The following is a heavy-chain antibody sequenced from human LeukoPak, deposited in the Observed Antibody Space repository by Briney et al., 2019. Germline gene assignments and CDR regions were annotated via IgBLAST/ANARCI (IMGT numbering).Heavy chain of an antibody. CDR1: GFTFSSYE. D-gene: IGHD1-26*01. J-gene: IGHJ4*02. CDR3: ARERGYSGSGGFDY. V-gene: IGHV3-48*03. Sequence: GGSLRLSCAASGFTFSSYEMNWVRQAPGKGLEWVSSISGGSTTIHFAGSVQGRFSISRDNAKNSFYLQMNSLRAEDTAVYYCARERGYSGSGGFDYWGQGTLVTVSS. CDR2: ISGGSTTI.